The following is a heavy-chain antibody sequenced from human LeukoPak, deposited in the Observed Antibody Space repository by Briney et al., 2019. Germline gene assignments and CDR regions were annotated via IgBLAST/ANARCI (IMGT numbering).Heavy chain of an antibody. Sequence: GGSLRLSCAASGFSFSTFSMNWFRQAPGKELEYVSMISGNGRSITYADSVKGRFTVSRDNSKNTLYLQMGSLRAEDTAVYYCARERSGYYFDYWGQGTLVTVSS. D-gene: IGHD3-22*01. V-gene: IGHV3-64*02. CDR1: GFSFSTFS. J-gene: IGHJ4*02. CDR2: ISGNGRSI. CDR3: ARERSGYYFDY.